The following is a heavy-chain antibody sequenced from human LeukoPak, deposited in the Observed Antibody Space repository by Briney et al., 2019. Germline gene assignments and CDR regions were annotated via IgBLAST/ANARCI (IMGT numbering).Heavy chain of an antibody. CDR1: GYTFSSYG. Sequence: ASVKVSCKASGYTFSSYGITWVRQAPGQGLEWVGRISAYNGNTNCVQKFQGRVTVTRDTSTSTAHMELRSLKSDDTAVYYCARVDSGYSYAGDWYFDYWGQGTLVTVSS. V-gene: IGHV1-18*01. CDR2: ISAYNGNT. D-gene: IGHD5-18*01. CDR3: ARVDSGYSYAGDWYFDY. J-gene: IGHJ4*02.